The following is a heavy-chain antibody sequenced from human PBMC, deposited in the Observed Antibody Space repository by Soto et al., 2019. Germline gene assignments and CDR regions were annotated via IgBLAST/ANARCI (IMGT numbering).Heavy chain of an antibody. CDR1: GYTFTSYA. D-gene: IGHD5-12*01. V-gene: IGHV1-3*01. J-gene: IGHJ4*02. Sequence: SVKVSCKASGYTFTSYAMHWVRQAPVQRLEWMGWINAGNGNTKYSQKFQGRVTITRDTSASTAYMELSSLRSEDTAVYYCARDVEMATIRYYFDYWGQGTLVTVSS. CDR2: INAGNGNT. CDR3: ARDVEMATIRYYFDY.